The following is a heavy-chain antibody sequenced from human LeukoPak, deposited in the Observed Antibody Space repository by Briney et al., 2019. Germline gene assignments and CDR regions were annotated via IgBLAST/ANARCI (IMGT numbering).Heavy chain of an antibody. D-gene: IGHD4-23*01. CDR1: GGSISNYY. V-gene: IGHV4-59*08. CDR2: IHYTGST. J-gene: IGHJ4*02. CDR3: AGSGDYGGYYFDY. Sequence: PSETLSLTCTVFGGSISNYYWSWIRQPPGKGLEYIGNIHYTGSTNYNPSLKSRVTISVDTSKTQFSLKLSSVTAADTAVYYCAGSGDYGGYYFDYWGQGTLVTVSS.